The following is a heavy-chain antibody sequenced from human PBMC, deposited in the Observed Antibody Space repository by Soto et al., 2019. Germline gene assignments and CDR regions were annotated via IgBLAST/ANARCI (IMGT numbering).Heavy chain of an antibody. J-gene: IGHJ4*02. CDR1: GLTFSNAW. CDR2: IKSKTDGGTT. Sequence: PGGSRRLSCAASGLTFSNAWMSWVRQAPGKGLEWLGRIKSKTDGGTTDYAAPVKGRFTISRDDSKNTLYLQMNSLKTEDTAVYYCTTYYSSGWACWGAGSMLTVYS. CDR3: TTYYSSGWAC. D-gene: IGHD6-19*01. V-gene: IGHV3-15*01.